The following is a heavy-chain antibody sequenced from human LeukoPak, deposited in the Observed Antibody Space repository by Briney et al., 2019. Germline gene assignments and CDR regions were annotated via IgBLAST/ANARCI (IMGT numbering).Heavy chain of an antibody. CDR3: ARDPYSGYFDY. V-gene: IGHV3-30-3*01. CDR1: GFTFSSYA. Sequence: PGGSLRLSCAASGFTFSSYAMHWVRQAPGKGLEWVAVISYDGSNKYYADSVKGRFTISRDNSKNTLYLQMNSLRAEDTAVYYCARDPYSGYFDYWGQGTLVTVSS. J-gene: IGHJ4*02. CDR2: ISYDGSNK. D-gene: IGHD2-15*01.